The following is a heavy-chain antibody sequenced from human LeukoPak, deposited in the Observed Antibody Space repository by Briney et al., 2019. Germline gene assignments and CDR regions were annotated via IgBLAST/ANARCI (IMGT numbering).Heavy chain of an antibody. J-gene: IGHJ4*02. Sequence: PSETLSLTCSVSGYSISSGYYWGWIRQPPGRGLEWIGSIYYTGGTLYNPSLKSRVSMSVDTSTNQFSLKLTSVTAADTAVYYCVREREKQWLFWGQGTLVPVSS. V-gene: IGHV4-38-2*02. CDR2: IYYTGGT. CDR1: GYSISSGYY. D-gene: IGHD6-19*01. CDR3: VREREKQWLF.